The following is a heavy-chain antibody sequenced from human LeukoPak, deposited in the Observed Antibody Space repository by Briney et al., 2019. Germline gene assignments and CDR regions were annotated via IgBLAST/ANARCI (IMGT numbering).Heavy chain of an antibody. J-gene: IGHJ4*02. V-gene: IGHV3-23*01. CDR3: ASGGRLRKSVDY. CDR2: ISGSGGST. D-gene: IGHD6-25*01. CDR1: GFTFSSYA. Sequence: GGSLRLSCAASGFTFSSYAMSWVRQAPGKGLEWVSAISGSGGSTYYADSVKGRFTISRDNSKNTLYLQMNSLRAEDTAVYYCASGGRLRKSVDYWGQGTLVTVSS.